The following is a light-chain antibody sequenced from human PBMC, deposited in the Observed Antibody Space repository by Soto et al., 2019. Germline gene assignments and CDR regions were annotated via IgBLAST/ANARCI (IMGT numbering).Light chain of an antibody. CDR2: GAS. J-gene: IGKJ1*01. CDR3: QQYGGSPT. Sequence: EIVLTQSPGTLSLSPGERATLSCRASQSVSNNYLAWYQQKPGQAPRLLIYGASSRATGIPDRFSGSGSGTDFTLTISRLAPEDFAVYYCQQYGGSPTFGLGTKVDIK. CDR1: QSVSNNY. V-gene: IGKV3-20*01.